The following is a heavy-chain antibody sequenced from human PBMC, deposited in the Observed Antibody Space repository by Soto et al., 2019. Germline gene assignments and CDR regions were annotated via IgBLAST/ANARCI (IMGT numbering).Heavy chain of an antibody. V-gene: IGHV3-30-3*01. D-gene: IGHD6-19*01. Sequence: GGSLRLSCAASGFTFSSYAMHWVRQAPGKGLEWVAVISYDGSNKYYADSVKGRFTISRDNSKNTLYLQMNSLRAEDTAVYYCASILTTVAGTFRLWDTYFDYWGQGTLVTVSS. CDR2: ISYDGSNK. CDR3: ASILTTVAGTFRLWDTYFDY. J-gene: IGHJ4*02. CDR1: GFTFSSYA.